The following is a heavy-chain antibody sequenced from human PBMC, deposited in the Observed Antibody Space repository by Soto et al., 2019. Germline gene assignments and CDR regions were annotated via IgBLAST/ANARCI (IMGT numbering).Heavy chain of an antibody. CDR1: GFTFSSYS. V-gene: IGHV3-21*01. CDR2: ISSSSSYI. Sequence: GGSLRLSCAASGFTFSSYSMNWVRQAPGKGLEWVSSISSSSSYIYYADSVKGRFTISRDNAKNSLYLQMNSLRAEDTAVYYCARERYYYDSSGYYAPADYWGQGTLVTVSS. D-gene: IGHD3-22*01. CDR3: ARERYYYDSSGYYAPADY. J-gene: IGHJ4*02.